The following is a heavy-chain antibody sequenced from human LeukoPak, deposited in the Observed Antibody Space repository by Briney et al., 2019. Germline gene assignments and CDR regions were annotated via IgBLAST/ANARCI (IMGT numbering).Heavy chain of an antibody. Sequence: ASVKVSCKSSVYTFTDTYIHWVRQAPRQALEYMGWISPNSGGTNYAQMFQGRVTMTSDTSINTAFMELRSLRSDDTAVFYCARDSTGGYPDYWGQGTLVTVSA. CDR3: ARDSTGGYPDY. D-gene: IGHD7-27*01. J-gene: IGHJ4*02. CDR1: VYTFTDTY. CDR2: ISPNSGGT. V-gene: IGHV1-2*02.